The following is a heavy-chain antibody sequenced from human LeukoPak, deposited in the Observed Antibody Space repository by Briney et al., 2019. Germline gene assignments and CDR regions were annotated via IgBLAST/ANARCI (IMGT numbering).Heavy chain of an antibody. Sequence: GGSLRLSCSASGFTFSSYAMSWVRQAPGKGLEWVSAISCSGGSTYYADSVKGRFTISRDNSKNTLYLQMNSLRAEDTAVYYCAKTTPYYYDSSGYYPYYFDYWGQGTLVTVSS. CDR2: ISCSGGST. D-gene: IGHD3-22*01. CDR1: GFTFSSYA. J-gene: IGHJ4*02. V-gene: IGHV3-23*01. CDR3: AKTTPYYYDSSGYYPYYFDY.